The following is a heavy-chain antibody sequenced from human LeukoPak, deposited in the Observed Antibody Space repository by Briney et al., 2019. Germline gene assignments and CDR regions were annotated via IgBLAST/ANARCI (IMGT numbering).Heavy chain of an antibody. CDR3: ATVKYDDGDPVGWFDP. D-gene: IGHD4-17*01. CDR1: GFPFSASA. Sequence: GRPLRLSCAASGFPFSASAMTWVRQAPGKGLEWVSHILSTGTTYYADSMRGRFTISRDNSKHTLYLLMTSLRADDTAVYYCATVKYDDGDPVGWFDPWGQGTLVTVSS. J-gene: IGHJ5*02. V-gene: IGHV3-23*01. CDR2: ILSTGTT.